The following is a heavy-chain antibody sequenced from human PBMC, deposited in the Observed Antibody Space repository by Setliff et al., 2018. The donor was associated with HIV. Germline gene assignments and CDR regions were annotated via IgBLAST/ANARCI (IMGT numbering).Heavy chain of an antibody. D-gene: IGHD2-21*01. V-gene: IGHV3-23*01. CDR3: ARVPLYSFGLHGLEYFKH. J-gene: IGHJ1*01. Sequence: GGSLRLSCAASGFTFSDYDMSWVRQAPGKGLEWVSPISRVGGSATYYADSVKGRFTISRDNSENAVYLQLHNLRPEDTAVYYCARVPLYSFGLHGLEYFKHWGQGILVTVSS. CDR1: GFTFSDYD. CDR2: ISRVGGSAT.